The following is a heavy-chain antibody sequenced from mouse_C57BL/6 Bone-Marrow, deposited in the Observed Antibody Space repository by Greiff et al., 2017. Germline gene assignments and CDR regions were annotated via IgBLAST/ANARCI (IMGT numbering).Heavy chain of an antibody. CDR2: IRNKANGYTT. Sequence: EVKLEESGGGLVQPGGSLSLSCAASGFTFTDYYMSWVRQPPGKALEWLGFIRNKANGYTTEYNASVKGRFTISRDNSQSILYLQMNALRAEDSATYYCARLYGNSFDYWGQGTTLTVSS. D-gene: IGHD2-1*01. CDR1: GFTFTDYY. J-gene: IGHJ2*01. V-gene: IGHV7-3*01. CDR3: ARLYGNSFDY.